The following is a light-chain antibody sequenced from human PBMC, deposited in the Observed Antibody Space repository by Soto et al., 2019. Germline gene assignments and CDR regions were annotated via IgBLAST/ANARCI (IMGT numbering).Light chain of an antibody. V-gene: IGKV1-12*01. CDR3: QHTNSFLALT. J-gene: IGKJ4*01. CDR1: QSISSY. CDR2: AAS. Sequence: DIQMTQSPSSVSASVGDRVTITCRASQSISSYLAWYQQEPGKAPNLLIYAASSLQRGVPSGFSASGYGTDFTLTINSLQLEDFATYYYQHTNSFLALTFGGGTKVEI.